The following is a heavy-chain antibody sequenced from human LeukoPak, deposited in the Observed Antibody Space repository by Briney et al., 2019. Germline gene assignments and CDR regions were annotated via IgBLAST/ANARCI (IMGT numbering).Heavy chain of an antibody. CDR3: ARDWGAVAAFDI. Sequence: SETLSLTCTVSGGSISSGSYYWSWIRQPAGKGLEWIGRIYTSGSTNYNPSLKSRVTISVDTSKNQFSLKLSSVTAADTAVYYCARDWGAVAAFDIWGQGTMVTVSS. D-gene: IGHD6-19*01. V-gene: IGHV4-61*02. CDR1: GGSISSGSYY. J-gene: IGHJ3*02. CDR2: IYTSGST.